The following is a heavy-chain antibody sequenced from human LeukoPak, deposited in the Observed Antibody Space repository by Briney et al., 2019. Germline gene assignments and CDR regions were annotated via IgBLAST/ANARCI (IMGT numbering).Heavy chain of an antibody. CDR2: ISSSSSYI. D-gene: IGHD4-17*01. V-gene: IGHV3-21*01. CDR1: GFTFSSYS. J-gene: IGHJ6*02. Sequence: GGSLRLSCAASGFTFSSYSMNWVRQAPGKGLEWVSSISSSSSYIYYADSVKGRFTISRDNAKNSLYLQMNSLRAEDTAVYYCARGSHDYGDYGAGMDVWGQGTTVTVSS. CDR3: ARGSHDYGDYGAGMDV.